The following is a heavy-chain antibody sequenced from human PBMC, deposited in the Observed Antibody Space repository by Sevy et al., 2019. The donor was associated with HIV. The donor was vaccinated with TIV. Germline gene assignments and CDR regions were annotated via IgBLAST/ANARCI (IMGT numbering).Heavy chain of an antibody. CDR1: GFTLDDYT. Sequence: GGSLRLSCAASGFTLDDYTMNWVRQAPGKGLEWVSGISWSSGNIAYAYSVEGRFTISRDNAKNSLYLQMNSLRVEDTALYYCVKDRSGSYSFDYWGQGSLVTVSS. J-gene: IGHJ4*02. CDR2: ISWSSGNI. V-gene: IGHV3-9*01. CDR3: VKDRSGSYSFDY. D-gene: IGHD1-26*01.